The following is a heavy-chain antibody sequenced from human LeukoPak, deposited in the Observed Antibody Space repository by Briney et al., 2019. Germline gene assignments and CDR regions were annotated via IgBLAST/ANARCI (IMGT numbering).Heavy chain of an antibody. D-gene: IGHD1-14*01. CDR1: GFPFNRYA. V-gene: IGHV3-30*03. CDR3: AREGPGSLVVTGEYYYYGMDV. CDR2: ISHDGSDK. Sequence: GRSLKLSCAASGFPFNRYAMYWVRQAPGKGLECLAVISHDGSDKQYADSVKGRFNISRDNSKNTLYVQLNSLRAEDTAMYYCAREGPGSLVVTGEYYYYGMDVWGQGTTATVSS. J-gene: IGHJ6*02.